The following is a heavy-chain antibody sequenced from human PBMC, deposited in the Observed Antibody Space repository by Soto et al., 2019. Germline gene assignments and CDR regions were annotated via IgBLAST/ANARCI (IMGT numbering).Heavy chain of an antibody. J-gene: IGHJ4*02. CDR3: SKEFIAGILTN. V-gene: IGHV3-23*01. D-gene: IGHD3-9*01. CDR2: ISGSGGRT. CDR1: GFTFSSYA. Sequence: SLRLSCAASGFTFSSYAMSWVRQAQGKGMEWVTDISGSGGRTYYADSVKDRFTISRDNSKNTLYLQTNNLRAEETAVYYCSKEFIAGILTNWGQGTLGTVSS.